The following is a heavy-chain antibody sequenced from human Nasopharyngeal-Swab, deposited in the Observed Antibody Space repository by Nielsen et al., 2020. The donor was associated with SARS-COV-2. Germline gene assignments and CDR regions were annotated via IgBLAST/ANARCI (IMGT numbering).Heavy chain of an antibody. Sequence: GESLKISCKGSGYRFTNYWIGWVRQMPGKGLEWMGILYPGDSDTRYSPSFQGQVTISADKSITTAYLQWDSLMASDTAMYYCARRDSSSWYGVGAFDIWVQGTMVTVSS. CDR1: GYRFTNYW. D-gene: IGHD6-13*01. CDR2: LYPGDSDT. CDR3: ARRDSSSWYGVGAFDI. V-gene: IGHV5-51*01. J-gene: IGHJ3*02.